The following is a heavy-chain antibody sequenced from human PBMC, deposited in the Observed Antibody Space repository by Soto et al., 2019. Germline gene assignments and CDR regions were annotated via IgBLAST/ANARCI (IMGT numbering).Heavy chain of an antibody. CDR2: IYYSGST. CDR3: VKVPVSITIFGVNGMDV. Sequence: QVQLQESGPGLVKPSQTLSLTCTVSGGAISSGDYYWSWIRQPPGKGLEWIGYIYYSGSTYYNPSLKSRVTISVDTSKNQFSLKLCSVTAADTAVYYCVKVPVSITIFGVNGMDVWGQGTTVTVSS. J-gene: IGHJ6*02. V-gene: IGHV4-30-4*01. CDR1: GGAISSGDYY. D-gene: IGHD3-3*01.